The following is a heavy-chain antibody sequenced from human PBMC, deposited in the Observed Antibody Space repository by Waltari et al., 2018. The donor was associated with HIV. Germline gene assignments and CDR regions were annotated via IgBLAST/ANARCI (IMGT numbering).Heavy chain of an antibody. D-gene: IGHD3-3*01. J-gene: IGHJ3*02. Sequence: QLQLQESGPGLVKPSETLSLTCTVSGGSISSSSYYWGWIRQPPGKGLEWMVSIYYSGSTSYNPSLKSRVTISVDTAKNQFSLKLSSVTAADTAVYYCARALYDFWSGYPTNDAFDIWGQGTMVTVSS. CDR2: IYYSGST. V-gene: IGHV4-39*01. CDR3: ARALYDFWSGYPTNDAFDI. CDR1: GGSISSSSYY.